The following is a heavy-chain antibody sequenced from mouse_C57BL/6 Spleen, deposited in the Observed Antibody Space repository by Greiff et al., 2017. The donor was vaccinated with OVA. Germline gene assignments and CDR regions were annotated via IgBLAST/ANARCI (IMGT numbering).Heavy chain of an antibody. CDR1: GYAFTNYL. Sequence: QVQLKESGAELVRPGTSVKVSCKASGYAFTNYLIEWVKQRPGQGLEWIEVINPGSGGTNYNEKFKGKATLTADKSSSTADMQLSSLTSEDSAVYFCARDTTVADYAMDYWGQGTSVTVSS. CDR3: ARDTTVADYAMDY. V-gene: IGHV1-54*01. J-gene: IGHJ4*01. CDR2: INPGSGGT. D-gene: IGHD1-1*01.